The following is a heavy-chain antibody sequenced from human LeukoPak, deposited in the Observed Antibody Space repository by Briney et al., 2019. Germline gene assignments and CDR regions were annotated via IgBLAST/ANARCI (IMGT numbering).Heavy chain of an antibody. Sequence: SETLSLTCTVSGGSISSYYWGWIRQPPGKGLEWIGSIYYTGNTYYNASLKSQVSISIDTSKNQFSLKLTSVTAADTSVYYCARQTGSGLFILPGGQGTLVTVSS. CDR1: GGSISSYY. J-gene: IGHJ4*02. V-gene: IGHV4-39*01. D-gene: IGHD3/OR15-3a*01. CDR2: IYYTGNT. CDR3: ARQTGSGLFILP.